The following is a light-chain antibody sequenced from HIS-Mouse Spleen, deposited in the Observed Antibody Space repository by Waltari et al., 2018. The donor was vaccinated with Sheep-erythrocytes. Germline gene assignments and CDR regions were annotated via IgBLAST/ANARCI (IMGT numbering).Light chain of an antibody. J-gene: IGLJ1*01. CDR1: ISHVGGYNY. Sequence: QSALTQPRSVSGSPGQSITISCTGTISHVGGYNYVSWYQQHPGKAPKLRIYDVSKRPSGVPDRFSGSKSGNTASLTISGLQAEDEADYYCCSYAGSYNHVFATGTKVTVL. V-gene: IGLV2-11*01. CDR3: CSYAGSYNHV. CDR2: DVS.